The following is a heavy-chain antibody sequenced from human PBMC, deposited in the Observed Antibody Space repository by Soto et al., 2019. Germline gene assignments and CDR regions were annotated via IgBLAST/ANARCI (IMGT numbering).Heavy chain of an antibody. CDR3: AKGRYSSGWYGDY. J-gene: IGHJ4*02. CDR1: GFTFNYFG. D-gene: IGHD6-19*01. CDR2: ISGSGGST. Sequence: GGSLRLSCAASGFTFNYFGMSWVRQAPGKGLEWVSAISGSGGSTYYADSVKGRFTISRDNSKNTLYLQMNSLRAEDTAVYYCAKGRYSSGWYGDYWGQGTLVTVSS. V-gene: IGHV3-23*01.